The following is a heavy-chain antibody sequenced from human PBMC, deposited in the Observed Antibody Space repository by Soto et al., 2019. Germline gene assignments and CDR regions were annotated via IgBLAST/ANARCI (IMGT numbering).Heavy chain of an antibody. CDR1: GGSISSSSYY. CDR2: IYYSGST. V-gene: IGHV4-39*01. J-gene: IGHJ6*03. D-gene: IGHD5-12*01. CDR3: ARHGFDIVATIPHTDYMYV. Sequence: SETLSLTCTVSGGSISSSSYYWGWIRQPPGKGLEWIGSIYYSGSTYYNPSLKSRVTISVDTSKNQFSLKLSSVTAADTAVYYCARHGFDIVATIPHTDYMYVWGQGTTVTVSS.